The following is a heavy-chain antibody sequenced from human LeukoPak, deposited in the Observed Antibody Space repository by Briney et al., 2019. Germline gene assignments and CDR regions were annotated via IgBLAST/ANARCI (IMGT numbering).Heavy chain of an antibody. J-gene: IGHJ3*02. CDR2: ISSSSSYI. CDR3: ARQGVWGAFDI. V-gene: IGHV3-21*01. Sequence: GGSLRLSCAGSGFTFSSYSMNWVRQAPGKGMQWVSSISSSSSYIYYADSVKGRFTISRDNAKNSLYLQMNSLRAEDTAVYYCARQGVWGAFDIWGQGTMVTVSS. D-gene: IGHD6-6*01. CDR1: GFTFSSYS.